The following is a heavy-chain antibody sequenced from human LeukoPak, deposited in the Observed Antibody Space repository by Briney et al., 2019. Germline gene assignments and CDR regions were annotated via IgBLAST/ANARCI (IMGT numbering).Heavy chain of an antibody. Sequence: SETLSLTCTVSGGSISSRSYYWSWIRQPAGKGLEWIGRIYTSGSTNYNPSLKSRVTMSVDTSKNQFSLKLSSVTAADTAVYYCAREPELVVVAATVYYYYYYMDVWGKGTTVTISS. D-gene: IGHD2-15*01. CDR2: IYTSGST. CDR1: GGSISSRSYY. J-gene: IGHJ6*03. CDR3: AREPELVVVAATVYYYYYYMDV. V-gene: IGHV4-61*02.